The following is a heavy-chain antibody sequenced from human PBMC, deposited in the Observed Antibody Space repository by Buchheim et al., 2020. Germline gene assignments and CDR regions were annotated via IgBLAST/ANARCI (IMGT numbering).Heavy chain of an antibody. J-gene: IGHJ4*02. CDR3: VTVTYHYFDY. Sequence: EVQLVESGGGVVRPWGSLRLSCAASGYTFDDSGMNWVRQAPGQGLEWVSYISTGRSYTNYADTVQGRFTISRDNAKNSPYLQMNSLRAEDTAVYYCVTVTYHYFDYWGQGTL. CDR1: GYTFDDSG. V-gene: IGHV3-48*04. CDR2: ISTGRSYT. D-gene: IGHD4-17*01.